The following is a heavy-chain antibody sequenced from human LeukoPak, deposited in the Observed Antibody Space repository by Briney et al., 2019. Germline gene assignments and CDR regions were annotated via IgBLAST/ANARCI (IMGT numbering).Heavy chain of an antibody. Sequence: ASVKVSCKASGYTFTGYYMHWVRQAPGQGLEWMGWINPNSGGTNYAQKFQGRVTMTRNTSISTAYLELSSLRSDDTAVYYCARVDQLRLLGHTYNWFDPWGQGTLVTVSS. CDR3: ARVDQLRLLGHTYNWFDP. CDR2: INPNSGGT. D-gene: IGHD4-17*01. V-gene: IGHV1-2*02. CDR1: GYTFTGYY. J-gene: IGHJ5*02.